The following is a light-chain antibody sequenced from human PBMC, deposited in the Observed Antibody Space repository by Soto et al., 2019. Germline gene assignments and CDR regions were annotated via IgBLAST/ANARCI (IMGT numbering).Light chain of an antibody. Sequence: QSVLTQPASVSGSPGQSITISCTGTSSDVGDYNYVSWYQQHPGKAPKLMIFDVSNRPSGVSNRFSGSKSGNTAPLTISGLQAEDEAEYYCSSYTSSSTYVFGTGTKVTV. CDR1: SSDVGDYNY. CDR2: DVS. V-gene: IGLV2-14*01. J-gene: IGLJ1*01. CDR3: SSYTSSSTYV.